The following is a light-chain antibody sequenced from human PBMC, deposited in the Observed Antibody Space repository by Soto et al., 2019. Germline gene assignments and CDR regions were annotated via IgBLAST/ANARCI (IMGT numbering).Light chain of an antibody. CDR3: GTWDSSLSAYV. Sequence: QSALTQPASVSESPGQSITISCSGSSSNIGNNYVSWYQQPPGTAPKLLIYDNNKRPSGIPDRFSDSKSGTSATLGITGLQTGDEADYYCGTWDSSLSAYVFGTGTKLTVL. CDR2: DNN. V-gene: IGLV1-51*01. CDR1: SSNIGNNY. J-gene: IGLJ1*01.